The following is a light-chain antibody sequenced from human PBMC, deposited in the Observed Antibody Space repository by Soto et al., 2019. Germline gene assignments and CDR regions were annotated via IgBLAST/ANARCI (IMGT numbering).Light chain of an antibody. CDR2: GAS. Sequence: EIVMTQSPATLSVSPVERATLSCRASQSVRNNLAWYQQKPGQAPRLLIYGASNRATGMPARFSGGGSGTEFTLTISSLQSEDFALYFCQQYNNWPPVYTFGQGTKLEIK. CDR1: QSVRNN. V-gene: IGKV3-15*01. J-gene: IGKJ2*01. CDR3: QQYNNWPPVYT.